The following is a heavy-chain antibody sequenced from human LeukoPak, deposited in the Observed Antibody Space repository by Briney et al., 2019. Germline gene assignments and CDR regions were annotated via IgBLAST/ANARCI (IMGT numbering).Heavy chain of an antibody. Sequence: SETLSLTCTVSGGSISSYYWSWIRQPPGKGLEWIGFIYDSGSTNYNPSLKSRVTISVDTSKNHFSLKLSSVTAADTAVYYCARAINDYSNYEVLTDNWFDPWGQGTLVTVSS. CDR1: GGSISSYY. V-gene: IGHV4-59*01. D-gene: IGHD4-11*01. CDR2: IYDSGST. J-gene: IGHJ5*02. CDR3: ARAINDYSNYEVLTDNWFDP.